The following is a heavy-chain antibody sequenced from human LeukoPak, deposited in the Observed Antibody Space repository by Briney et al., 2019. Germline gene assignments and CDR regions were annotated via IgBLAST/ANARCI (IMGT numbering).Heavy chain of an antibody. CDR2: INPSNGET. D-gene: IGHD3-9*01. J-gene: IGHJ4*02. CDR3: ARGVWLQFYNILTGYGVFDF. CDR1: GYXLTEYY. V-gene: IGHV1-2*02. Sequence: ASVRVSCKASGYXLTEYYLYWVRQAPGQGLECMGLINPSNGETNYTQKFQARVTMTRDTSISTAYMDLSSLRSDDTAVYYCARGVWLQFYNILTGYGVFDFWGQGTLVTVSS.